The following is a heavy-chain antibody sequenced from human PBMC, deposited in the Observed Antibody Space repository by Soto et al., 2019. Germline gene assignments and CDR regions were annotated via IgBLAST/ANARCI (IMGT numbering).Heavy chain of an antibody. CDR2: IDPSDSYT. V-gene: IGHV5-10-1*01. Sequence: GESLKISCKASGYNFNSHWINWVRQTPGKGLEWMGRIDPSDSYTDYSPSFQGHITISVDHSISTAYLQWNSLKASDTAMYCCARRLGATWFDPWGQGTRVTVSS. CDR1: GYNFNSHW. D-gene: IGHD1-26*01. CDR3: ARRLGATWFDP. J-gene: IGHJ5*02.